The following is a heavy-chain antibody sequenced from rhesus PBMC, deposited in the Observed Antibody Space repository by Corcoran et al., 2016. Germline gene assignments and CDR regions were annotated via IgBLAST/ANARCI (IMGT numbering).Heavy chain of an antibody. CDR2: IYGSTM. CDR3: TRNSNYQDKLGYYFDY. Sequence: EVQLAESGGGLVQPGGSLRLSCAASGFTVSSYWMSWVRQAPGKGLEWLSDIYGSTMYYGDAVKGRFTVSRDNANNSLYLQMNSLRAEDTAVYYCTRNSNYQDKLGYYFDYWGQGVLVTVSS. J-gene: IGHJ4*01. D-gene: IGHD4-23*01. CDR1: GFTVSSYW. V-gene: IGHV3-11*01.